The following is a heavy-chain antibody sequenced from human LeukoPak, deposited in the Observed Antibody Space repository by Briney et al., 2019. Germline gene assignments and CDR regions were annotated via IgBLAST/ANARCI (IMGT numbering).Heavy chain of an antibody. CDR3: ARGSVQLWLRDTYYYMDV. Sequence: GGSLRLSCAASGFTFDDYAMNWVRQVPGRGLEWVSGINWNGRITEYADTVKDRFTISRQNTKNSLYLYMNNLGGEDTALYFCARGSVQLWLRDTYYYMDVWGKGTTVTVSS. CDR1: GFTFDDYA. CDR2: INWNGRIT. V-gene: IGHV3-20*04. J-gene: IGHJ6*03. D-gene: IGHD5-18*01.